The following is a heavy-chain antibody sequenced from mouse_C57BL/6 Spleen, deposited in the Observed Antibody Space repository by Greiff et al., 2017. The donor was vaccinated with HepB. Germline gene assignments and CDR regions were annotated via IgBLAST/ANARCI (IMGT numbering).Heavy chain of an antibody. CDR3: ARSYGSLYFDY. CDR1: GYTFPSYW. Sequence: QVQLQQPGAELVMPGASVKLSCKASGYTFPSYWMHWVKQRPGQGLEWIGEIDPSDSYTNYNQKFKGKSTLTVDKSSSTAYMQLSSLTSADSAVYYCARSYGSLYFDYSRQVTTLTVSS. CDR2: IDPSDSYT. D-gene: IGHD1-1*01. V-gene: IGHV1-69*01. J-gene: IGHJ2*01.